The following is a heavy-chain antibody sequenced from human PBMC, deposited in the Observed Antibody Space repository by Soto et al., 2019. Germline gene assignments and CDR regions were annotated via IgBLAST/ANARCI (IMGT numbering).Heavy chain of an antibody. V-gene: IGHV1-2*02. J-gene: IGHJ4*02. CDR3: ARDRVEQWPYQFDS. Sequence: ASVKVSCKACGYTFTGYYMHWVRQAPGQWLEWMGWHNPNSGGKNYAQKFDGRVPMTRDTSISTAYIELSRLRSDDTAVYYCARDRVEQWPYQFDSRSQGTLVPASS. D-gene: IGHD6-19*01. CDR2: HNPNSGGK. CDR1: GYTFTGYY.